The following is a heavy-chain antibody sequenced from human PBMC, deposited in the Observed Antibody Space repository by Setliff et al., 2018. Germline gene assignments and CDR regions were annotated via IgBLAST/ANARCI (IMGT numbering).Heavy chain of an antibody. Sequence: PSETLRLSCAASGFTFSSYSMNWVRQAPGKGLEWVSYISSSSSTIYYADSVKGRFTISRDNAKNSLYLQMNSLRAEDTAVYYCARDPGWRTLFYYYYYMDVWGKGTTVTVSS. CDR3: ARDPGWRTLFYYYYYMDV. CDR2: ISSSSSTI. CDR1: GFTFSSYS. D-gene: IGHD3-3*01. J-gene: IGHJ6*03. V-gene: IGHV3-48*01.